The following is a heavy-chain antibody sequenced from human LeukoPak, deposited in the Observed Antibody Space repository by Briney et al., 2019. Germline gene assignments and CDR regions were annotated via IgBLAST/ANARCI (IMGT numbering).Heavy chain of an antibody. V-gene: IGHV3-74*01. CDR3: ARPRYYYYMDV. Sequence: GGSLRLSCAASGFTFSSYWMHWVRQAPGKGLVRVSRINSDGSSTSYADSVKGRFTIPRDNAKNTLYLQMNSLRAEDTAVYYCARPRYYYYMDVWGKGTTVTVSS. J-gene: IGHJ6*03. CDR1: GFTFSSYW. CDR2: INSDGSST.